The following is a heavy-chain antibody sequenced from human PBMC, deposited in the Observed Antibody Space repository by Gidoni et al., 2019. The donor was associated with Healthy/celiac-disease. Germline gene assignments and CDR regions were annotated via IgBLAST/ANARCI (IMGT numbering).Heavy chain of an antibody. CDR2: IVVGSGNT. V-gene: IGHV1-58*01. D-gene: IGHD3-10*01. Sequence: QMQLVQSGPEVKQPGTSVKVSCKASGFTFTSSAVQLVRQARGQRLEWIGWIVVGSGNTNYAQKFQERVTITRDMSTSTAYMELSSLRSEDTAVYYCAADRAISWFDPWGQGTLVTVSS. CDR3: AADRAISWFDP. CDR1: GFTFTSSA. J-gene: IGHJ5*02.